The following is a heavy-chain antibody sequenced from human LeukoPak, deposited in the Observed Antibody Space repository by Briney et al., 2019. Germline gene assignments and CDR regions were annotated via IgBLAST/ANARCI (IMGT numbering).Heavy chain of an antibody. D-gene: IGHD6-13*01. CDR3: AGSQQLVRVGYFDY. CDR2: IYYSGST. CDR1: GGSISSSSYY. V-gene: IGHV4-39*07. J-gene: IGHJ4*02. Sequence: SETLSLTCTVSGGSISSSSYYWGWIRQPPGKGLEWIGSIYYSGSTYYNPSLKSRVTISVDTSKNQFSLKLSSVTAADTAVYYCAGSQQLVRVGYFDYWGQGTLVTVSS.